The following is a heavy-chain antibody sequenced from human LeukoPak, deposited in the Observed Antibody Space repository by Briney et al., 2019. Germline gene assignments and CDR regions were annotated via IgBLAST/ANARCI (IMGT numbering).Heavy chain of an antibody. Sequence: SETLSLTCTVSGGSISSYYRSWIRQPAGKGLEWIGRIYTSGSTNYNPSLKSRVTISVDTSKNQFSLKLSSVTAADTAVYYCARAPPDYSKNWFDPWGQGTLVTVSS. D-gene: IGHD4-11*01. J-gene: IGHJ5*02. CDR1: GGSISSYY. CDR2: IYTSGST. CDR3: ARAPPDYSKNWFDP. V-gene: IGHV4-4*07.